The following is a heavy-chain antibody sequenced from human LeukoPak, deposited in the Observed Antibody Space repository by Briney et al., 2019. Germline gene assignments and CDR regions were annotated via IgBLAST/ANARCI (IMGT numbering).Heavy chain of an antibody. CDR1: GFTFSDYW. D-gene: IGHD6-13*01. V-gene: IGHV3-7*03. J-gene: IGHJ4*02. Sequence: TGGSLRLSCAASGFTFSDYWMDWVRQAPGKGLEWVANIHPEGTEKYHADSVKGRLTISRDNVDNTLYLQMNSLRVDDTAIYYCAKNSGWYRYDSWGQGTLVTVSS. CDR3: AKNSGWYRYDS. CDR2: IHPEGTEK.